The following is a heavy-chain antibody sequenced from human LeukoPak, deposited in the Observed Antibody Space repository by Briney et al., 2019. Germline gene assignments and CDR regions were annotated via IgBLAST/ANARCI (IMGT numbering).Heavy chain of an antibody. Sequence: GGSLRLSCAASGFTFNSYDMHWVRQAPGKGLEWVSGIYSGGGRYYADSVKGRFTISRDNSKNTLNLQMNSLRAEDTAVYYCARGQQLGHVAFDIWGQGTMVTVSS. CDR3: ARGQQLGHVAFDI. J-gene: IGHJ3*02. CDR2: IYSGGGR. D-gene: IGHD6-13*01. V-gene: IGHV3-66*01. CDR1: GFTFNSYD.